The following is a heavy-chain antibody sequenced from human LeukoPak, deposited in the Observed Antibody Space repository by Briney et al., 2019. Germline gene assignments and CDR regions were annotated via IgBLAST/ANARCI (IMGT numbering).Heavy chain of an antibody. CDR2: IIPIFGTA. D-gene: IGHD3-22*01. CDR1: GGSFSSYA. Sequence: ASVKVSCKASGGSFSSYAINWVRQAPGQGLEWMGGIIPIFGTANYAQKFQGRVTITADESTSTAYMELSSLRSEDTAVHYYARDSGYLLSYYYYGMDVWGQGTTVTVSS. J-gene: IGHJ6*02. CDR3: ARDSGYLLSYYYYGMDV. V-gene: IGHV1-69*13.